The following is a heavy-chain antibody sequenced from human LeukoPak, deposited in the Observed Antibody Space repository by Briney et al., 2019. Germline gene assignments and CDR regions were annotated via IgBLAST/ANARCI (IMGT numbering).Heavy chain of an antibody. V-gene: IGHV4-39*07. CDR2: IYYSGST. CDR1: GGSISSSSYY. CDR3: ASSGWYGGLDYFDY. J-gene: IGHJ4*02. D-gene: IGHD6-19*01. Sequence: SETLSLTCTVSGGSISSSSYYWGWIRQPPGKGLEWIGSIYYSGSTYYNPSLKSRVTISVDTSKNQFSLKLSSVTAADTAVYYCASSGWYGGLDYFDYWGQGTPVTVSS.